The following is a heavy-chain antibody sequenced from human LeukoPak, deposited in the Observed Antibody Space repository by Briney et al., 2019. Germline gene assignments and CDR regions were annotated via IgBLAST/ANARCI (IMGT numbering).Heavy chain of an antibody. CDR3: ARDVIRNYFDP. Sequence: GASVKVSCKASGYTFTGYYIRWVRQAPGQGLEWMGWINPNGGGTNYAQKFQGRVTMTRDTSISTAYMDLSRLRSDDTAVYYCARDVIRNYFDPWGQGTLVTVSS. CDR2: INPNGGGT. J-gene: IGHJ5*02. V-gene: IGHV1-2*02. CDR1: GYTFTGYY. D-gene: IGHD1-7*01.